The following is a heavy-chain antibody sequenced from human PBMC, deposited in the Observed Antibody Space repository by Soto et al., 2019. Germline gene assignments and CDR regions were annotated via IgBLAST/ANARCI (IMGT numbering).Heavy chain of an antibody. CDR1: GFTFSIYS. D-gene: IGHD4-17*01. CDR3: TRSPVP. Sequence: EVQLVESGGVLAQPGGSLRLSCAASGFTFSIYSMNWVRQAPGKGLEWVSYISDTGRTIYYADSVKGRFTSSRDNAKNLLYLQMNSLRDDDTAVYYCTRSPVPWGQGTLVTVSS. J-gene: IGHJ5*02. V-gene: IGHV3-48*02. CDR2: ISDTGRTI.